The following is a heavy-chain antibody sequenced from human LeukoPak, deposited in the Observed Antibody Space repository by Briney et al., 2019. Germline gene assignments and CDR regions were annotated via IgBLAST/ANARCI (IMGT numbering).Heavy chain of an antibody. Sequence: SETLSLTCAVYGVSFSGYYWSWLRQPPGKGLEWIGEINHSGSTNYNPSLKSRVTISVDTSKNQFSLKLSSVTAADTAVYYCARGHRYYDILTGYSCAGFDYWGQGTLVTVSS. CDR1: GVSFSGYY. CDR3: ARGHRYYDILTGYSCAGFDY. D-gene: IGHD3-9*01. CDR2: INHSGST. J-gene: IGHJ4*02. V-gene: IGHV4-34*01.